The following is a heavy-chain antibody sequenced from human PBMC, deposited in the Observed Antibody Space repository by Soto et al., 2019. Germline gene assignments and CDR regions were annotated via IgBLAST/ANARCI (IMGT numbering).Heavy chain of an antibody. Sequence: QVQLVESGGGVVQPGRSLRLSCAASGFTFSSYAMHWVRQAPGKGLEWVAVISYDGSNKYYADSVKGRFIISRDNSKNTLYLQMNSLRAEDTAVYYCTTRWLWDYWGQGTLVTVSS. CDR3: TTRWLWDY. D-gene: IGHD5-12*01. CDR1: GFTFSSYA. V-gene: IGHV3-30-3*01. J-gene: IGHJ4*02. CDR2: ISYDGSNK.